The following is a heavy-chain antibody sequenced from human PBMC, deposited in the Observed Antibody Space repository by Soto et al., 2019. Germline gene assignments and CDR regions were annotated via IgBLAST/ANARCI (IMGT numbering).Heavy chain of an antibody. J-gene: IGHJ5*02. V-gene: IGHV4-59*08. CDR2: IHSGGHS. Sequence: SETLSLTCTVSGGSMNDNYWSWIRQAPGKGLEWIAWIHSGGHSSSNPSLRSRVTMSVDTSKNQFSLKVTSVTAADTAVYYCARHWDYDYDAADWFDPWGHGTLVTVSS. CDR3: ARHWDYDYDAADWFDP. CDR1: GGSMNDNY. D-gene: IGHD3-16*01.